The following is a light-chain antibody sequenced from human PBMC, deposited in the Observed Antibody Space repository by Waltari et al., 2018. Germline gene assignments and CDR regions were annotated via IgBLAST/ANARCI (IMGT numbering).Light chain of an antibody. J-gene: IGKJ3*01. CDR3: HQCSTWPPA. CDR1: QSVTTY. V-gene: IGKV3-11*01. Sequence: EIVLTQSPATLSLSPGERATLSCRASQSVTTYLGWYQQKPCQAPRLLIYDASNRATGIPARFIGSGSGTDFTLTISSLEPDDFAVYYCHQCSTWPPAFGPGTKVDI. CDR2: DAS.